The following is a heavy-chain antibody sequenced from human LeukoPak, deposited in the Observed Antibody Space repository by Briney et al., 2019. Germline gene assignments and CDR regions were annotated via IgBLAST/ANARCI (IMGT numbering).Heavy chain of an antibody. J-gene: IGHJ4*02. CDR1: GGSISSSSYY. D-gene: IGHD3-9*01. Sequence: SETLSLTCTVSGGSISSSSYYWGWIRQPPGKGLEWIGSIYYSGSTYYNPSLKSRVTISVDTSKNQFSLKLSSVTAADTAVYYCARLSGVADILTGYHLNYYFDYWGQGTLVTVSS. CDR3: ARLSGVADILTGYHLNYYFDY. V-gene: IGHV4-39*01. CDR2: IYYSGST.